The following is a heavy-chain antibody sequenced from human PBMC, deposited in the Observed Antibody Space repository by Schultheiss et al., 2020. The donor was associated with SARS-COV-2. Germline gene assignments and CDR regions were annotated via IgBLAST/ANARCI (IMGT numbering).Heavy chain of an antibody. CDR3: ARGNVGATRHFDY. CDR2: IYYSGST. J-gene: IGHJ4*02. D-gene: IGHD1-26*01. Sequence: SETLSLTCTVSGGSISGYYWSWIRQLPGKGLEWIWYIYYSGSTNYNPSLKSRVTISVETSKNQFSLKLSSVTAADTAVYYCARGNVGATRHFDYWGQGMLGTIAS. V-gene: IGHV4-59*08. CDR1: GGSISGYY.